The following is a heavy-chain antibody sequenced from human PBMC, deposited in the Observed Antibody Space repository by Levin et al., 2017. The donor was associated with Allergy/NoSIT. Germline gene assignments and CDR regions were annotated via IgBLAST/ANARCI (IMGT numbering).Heavy chain of an antibody. CDR1: GFTVSSNY. V-gene: IGHV3-53*01. CDR3: AGRDYLSFDF. CDR2: IYSGGST. D-gene: IGHD4-17*01. J-gene: IGHJ3*01. Sequence: HTGGSLRLSCAASGFTVSSNYMSWVRQAPGKGLEWVSVIYSGGSTYYADSVKGRFTISRDNSKNTLYLQMNSLRAEDTAVYYCAGRDYLSFDFWGQGTMVTVSS.